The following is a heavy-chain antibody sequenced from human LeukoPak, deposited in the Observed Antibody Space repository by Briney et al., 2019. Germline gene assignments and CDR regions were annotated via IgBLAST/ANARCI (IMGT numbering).Heavy chain of an antibody. CDR2: IKQDGSEK. D-gene: IGHD3-10*01. J-gene: IGHJ4*02. CDR3: ARDYYGSGSYPGY. V-gene: IGHV3-7*01. CDR1: GFTFSNYW. Sequence: PGGSLRLSCAASGFTFSNYWMSWVRQAPGKGLEWVANIKQDGSEKYYVDSVKGRFTISRDNAKNSLYLQMNSLRAEDTAVYYCARDYYGSGSYPGYWGQGTLVTVSS.